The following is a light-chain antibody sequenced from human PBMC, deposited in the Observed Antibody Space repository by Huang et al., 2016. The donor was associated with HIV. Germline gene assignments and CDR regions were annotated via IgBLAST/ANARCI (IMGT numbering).Light chain of an antibody. Sequence: IVMTQSPLSLPVTPGEPASISCRSSQSLLHTNGYSYVDWYLQKPGQSPQLLNYLSNNRAAGVPDGFSGSGSVLYFTLKISSVEAEDVGIYYCMQALQNPRTFGQGTRLEIK. V-gene: IGKV2-28*01. J-gene: IGKJ5*01. CDR3: MQALQNPRT. CDR1: QSLLHTNGYSY. CDR2: LSN.